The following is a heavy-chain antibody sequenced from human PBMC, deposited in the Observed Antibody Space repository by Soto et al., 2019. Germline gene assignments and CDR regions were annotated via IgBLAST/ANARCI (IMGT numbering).Heavy chain of an antibody. CDR3: ALTRRSSILEVAGPGFES. V-gene: IGHV3-13*04. CDR2: IGTAGDT. Sequence: GGSLRLSCSASGFTFSSYDMHWVRQGPGKGLEWVSAIGTAGDTNYAGSVKGRFTISRDNSKNTLFLQMDSLRVDDTGVYYCALTRRSSILEVAGPGFESWGQGTLVTVSS. J-gene: IGHJ4*02. D-gene: IGHD6-19*01. CDR1: GFTFSSYD.